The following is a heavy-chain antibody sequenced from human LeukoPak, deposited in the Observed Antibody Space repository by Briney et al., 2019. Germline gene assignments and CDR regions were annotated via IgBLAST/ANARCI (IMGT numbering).Heavy chain of an antibody. CDR1: GYTFTGYY. J-gene: IGHJ4*02. CDR3: ARGDSDGSGSYYNPSIN. D-gene: IGHD3-10*01. Sequence: GASVKVSCKASGYTFTGYYMHWVRQAPGQGLEWMGWINPNSGGTNYAQRFQGRVTMTRDTSISTAYMELSRLRSDDTAVYYCARGDSDGSGSYYNPSINWGQGTLVTVSS. V-gene: IGHV1-2*02. CDR2: INPNSGGT.